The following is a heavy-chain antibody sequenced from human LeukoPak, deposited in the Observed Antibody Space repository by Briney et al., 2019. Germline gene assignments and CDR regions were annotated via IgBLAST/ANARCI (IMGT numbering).Heavy chain of an antibody. V-gene: IGHV3-30-3*01. Sequence: PGGSLRLSCAASGFTFSSYAMHWVRQAPGKGLEWVAVISYDGSNKYYADSVKGRFTISRDNSKNTLYLQMNSLRAEDTAVYYCARELMGSSWYGSFGYWGQGTLVTVSS. CDR3: ARELMGSSWYGSFGY. D-gene: IGHD6-13*01. CDR2: ISYDGSNK. J-gene: IGHJ4*02. CDR1: GFTFSSYA.